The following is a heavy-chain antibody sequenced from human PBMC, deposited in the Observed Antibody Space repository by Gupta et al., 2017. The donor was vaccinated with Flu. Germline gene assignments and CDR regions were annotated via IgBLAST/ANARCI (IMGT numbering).Heavy chain of an antibody. Sequence: QVQLVESGGGVVHPGRSLRLSCAASGFTFSSYGMHWVRPAPGKGLEWVAVISYDGSNKYYADSVKGRFTISRDDSKNTLYLQMNSLRAEDTAVYYCAKDFGRATTLPYYFDYWGQGTLVTVSS. D-gene: IGHD1-26*01. CDR1: GFTFSSYG. CDR3: AKDFGRATTLPYYFDY. V-gene: IGHV3-30*18. J-gene: IGHJ4*02. CDR2: ISYDGSNK.